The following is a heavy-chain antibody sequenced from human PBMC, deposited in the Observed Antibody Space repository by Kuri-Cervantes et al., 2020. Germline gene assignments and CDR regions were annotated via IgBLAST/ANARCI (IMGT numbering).Heavy chain of an antibody. CDR2: FGWNSVSI. V-gene: IGHV3-9*01. D-gene: IGHD1-26*01. J-gene: IGHJ3*02. CDR1: GFALDDYA. CDR3: ARGGSYSFAFDI. Sequence: GGSLRLSCAASGFALDDYAIHWVWQAPGKGLGWVSGFGWNSVSIGYADSVKGRFTISRDNAKNSLYLQMNSLRAEDTAVYYCARGGSYSFAFDIWGQGTKVTVSS.